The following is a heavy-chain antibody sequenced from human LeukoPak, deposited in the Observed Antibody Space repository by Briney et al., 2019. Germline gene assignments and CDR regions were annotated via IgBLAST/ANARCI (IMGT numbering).Heavy chain of an antibody. D-gene: IGHD3-22*01. J-gene: IGHJ4*02. Sequence: GGSLRLSCAASGFTFSSYWMSWVRQAPGKGLEWVANIKQDGSEKYYVDSVKGRFTISRDNAKNSLYLQMNSLRAEDTAVYHCARGYYYDSSGYWVDYWGQGTLVTVSS. V-gene: IGHV3-7*01. CDR1: GFTFSSYW. CDR2: IKQDGSEK. CDR3: ARGYYYDSSGYWVDY.